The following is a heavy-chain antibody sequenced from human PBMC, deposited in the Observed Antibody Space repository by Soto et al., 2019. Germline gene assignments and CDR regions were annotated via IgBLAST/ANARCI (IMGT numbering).Heavy chain of an antibody. Sequence: QVQLVESGGGLVKPGGSLRLSCAASGFTFSDYYMSWIRQAPGKGLEWVSYISSSGSTIYYAASVKGRFTITRDNAKNSLYLQMNSLRAEDTAVYYCAREAYDYIWGSYRIPNGAFDIWGQGTMVTVSS. J-gene: IGHJ3*02. CDR1: GFTFSDYY. V-gene: IGHV3-11*01. CDR3: AREAYDYIWGSYRIPNGAFDI. D-gene: IGHD3-16*02. CDR2: ISSSGSTI.